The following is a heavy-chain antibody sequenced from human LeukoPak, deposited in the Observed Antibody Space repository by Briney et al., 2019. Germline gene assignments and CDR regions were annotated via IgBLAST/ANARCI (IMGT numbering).Heavy chain of an antibody. J-gene: IGHJ6*03. V-gene: IGHV1-3*03. CDR2: INAGNGNT. CDR1: GYTFTSYA. Sequence: ASVKVSCKASGYTFTSYAMNWVRQAPGQRLEWMGWINAGNGNTKYSQEFQGRVTITRDTSASTAYMELSSLRSEDMAVYYCARGGYDLYYMDVWGKGTTVTVSS. CDR3: ARGGYDLYYMDV. D-gene: IGHD2-15*01.